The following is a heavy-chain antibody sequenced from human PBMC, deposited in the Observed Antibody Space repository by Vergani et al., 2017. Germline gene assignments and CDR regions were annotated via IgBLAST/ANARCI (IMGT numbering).Heavy chain of an antibody. CDR1: GSSVKSGDYY. J-gene: IGHJ4*02. CDR3: ARVPIYYLGSGRYQGYFDY. CDR2: TSYRETT. V-gene: IGHV4-30-4*08. Sequence: QVQLQESGPGLVKPSQTLSLTCSVSGSSVKSGDYYWTWIRQPPGKGLEWLGHTSYRETTNYNVSLKSRISMSMDTSKNQFYLNLESLTAADTAVYFCARVPIYYLGSGRYQGYFDYWGQGTLVIVSS. D-gene: IGHD3-10*01.